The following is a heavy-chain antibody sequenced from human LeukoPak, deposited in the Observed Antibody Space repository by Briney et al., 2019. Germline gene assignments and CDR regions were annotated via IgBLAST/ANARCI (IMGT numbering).Heavy chain of an antibody. CDR1: GYTFTGYY. V-gene: IGHV1-2*02. CDR3: ARDKMYVYGDYAWSGRFDY. J-gene: IGHJ4*02. D-gene: IGHD4-17*01. CDR2: INPNSGGT. Sequence: EASVKVSCKASGYTFTGYYMHWVRQAPGQGLEWMGWINPNSGGTNYAQKFQGRVTMTRDTSISTAYMELSRLRSDDTAVYYCARDKMYVYGDYAWSGRFDYWGQGTLVTVSS.